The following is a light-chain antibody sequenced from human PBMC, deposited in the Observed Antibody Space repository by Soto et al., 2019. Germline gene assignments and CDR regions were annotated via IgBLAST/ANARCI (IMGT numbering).Light chain of an antibody. CDR1: ESVGSN. Sequence: EIVMTQFPATLSVSPGDTATLSCWASESVGSNLAWYQQKPGQAPRLLIFGASIGATGAPTRFSGSGSETEFTLAISSLQSEDSAVYYCQQYSRWLSYPFGQGTKLEIK. J-gene: IGKJ2*01. CDR3: QQYSRWLSYP. CDR2: GAS. V-gene: IGKV3-15*01.